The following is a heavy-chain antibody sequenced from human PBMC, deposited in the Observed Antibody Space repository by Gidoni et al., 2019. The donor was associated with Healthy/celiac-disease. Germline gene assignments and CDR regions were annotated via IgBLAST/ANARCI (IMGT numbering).Heavy chain of an antibody. D-gene: IGHD6-13*01. CDR1: GSTLTDRS. J-gene: IGHJ4*02. V-gene: IGHV1-24*01. Sequence: QVQLALSGAEVTKLWASVKVSCKVSGSTLTDRSMYWARQAPGKGLEWMGGLDPEDGETIYAQKCQGRVSMTEDTSTDTAYRELSSLRSEDTAGYYYATMSSSWYTGRYYFDYWGQGTLVTVSS. CDR3: ATMSSSWYTGRYYFDY. CDR2: LDPEDGET.